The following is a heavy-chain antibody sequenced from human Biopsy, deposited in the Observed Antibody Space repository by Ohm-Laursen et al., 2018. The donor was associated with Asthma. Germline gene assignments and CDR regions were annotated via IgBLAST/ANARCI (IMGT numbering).Heavy chain of an antibody. CDR3: ARGTIVAGIDY. Sequence: GTLSLTCSVSGGSVSSDKYYWSWIRQPPGKGLEWIAYIFYSGATNYNPALKSRVTQSIDTSKSQFPLRLNSLSAADTAVYYCARGTIVAGIDYWGQGTLVTVSS. D-gene: IGHD5-12*01. CDR2: IFYSGAT. J-gene: IGHJ4*02. V-gene: IGHV4-61*01. CDR1: GGSVSSDKYY.